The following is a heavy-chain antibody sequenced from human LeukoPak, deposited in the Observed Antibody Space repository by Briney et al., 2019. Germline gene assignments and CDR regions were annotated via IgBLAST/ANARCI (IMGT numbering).Heavy chain of an antibody. D-gene: IGHD3-10*01. Sequence: SVKVSCKASGGTFNNYAISWVRQAPGQGLEWMGGIIPLSGTANYAQKFQGRVTITTDESTSTDYMELSNLRSDDTAVYYCASRTAGYGSGSHYGYWGQGTLVTVSS. CDR2: IIPLSGTA. V-gene: IGHV1-69*05. J-gene: IGHJ4*02. CDR1: GGTFNNYA. CDR3: ASRTAGYGSGSHYGY.